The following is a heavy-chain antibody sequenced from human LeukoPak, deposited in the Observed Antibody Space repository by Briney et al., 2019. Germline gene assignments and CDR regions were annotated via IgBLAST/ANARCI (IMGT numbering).Heavy chain of an antibody. V-gene: IGHV3-30*04. D-gene: IGHD1-14*01. CDR2: ISFDGSNK. CDR1: GFTFSSYA. Sequence: GGSLRLSCAASGFTFSSYAMHWVRQAPGKGLEWVAVISFDGSNKYYADSVKGRFTISRDNSKNTLFLRMNSLRAEDTAVYYCAKATGYLLWGQGTLVIVSS. CDR3: AKATGYLL. J-gene: IGHJ4*02.